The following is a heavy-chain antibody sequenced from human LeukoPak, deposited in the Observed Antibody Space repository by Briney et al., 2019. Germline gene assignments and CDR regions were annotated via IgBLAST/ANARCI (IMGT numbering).Heavy chain of an antibody. V-gene: IGHV4-34*01. CDR3: AVAIVGATYYFDY. D-gene: IGHD1-26*01. Sequence: PSETLSLTCAVYGGSFSGYYWSWIRQPPGKGLEWIGEINHSGSTNYNLSLKSRVTISVDTSKNQFSLKLSSVTAADTAVYYCAVAIVGATYYFDYWGQGTLVTVSS. J-gene: IGHJ4*02. CDR2: INHSGST. CDR1: GGSFSGYY.